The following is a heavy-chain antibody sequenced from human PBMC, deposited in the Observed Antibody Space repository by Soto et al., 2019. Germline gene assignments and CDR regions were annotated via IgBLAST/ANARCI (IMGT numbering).Heavy chain of an antibody. J-gene: IGHJ6*02. CDR3: ARGRYCSSTSCYRGSRDYYYYYGMDV. D-gene: IGHD2-2*01. CDR2: INHSGST. Sequence: SETLSLTCAVYGGSFSGYYWSWIRQPPGKGLEWIGEINHSGSTNYNPSLKSRVTISVDTSKNQFSLKLSSVTAADTAVYYCARGRYCSSTSCYRGSRDYYYYYGMDVWGQGTTVTVSS. V-gene: IGHV4-34*01. CDR1: GGSFSGYY.